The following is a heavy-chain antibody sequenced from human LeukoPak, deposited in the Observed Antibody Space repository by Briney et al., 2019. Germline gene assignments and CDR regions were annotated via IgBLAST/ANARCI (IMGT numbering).Heavy chain of an antibody. CDR3: AREKISSSWHDAFDI. J-gene: IGHJ3*02. CDR2: IIPIFGTA. Sequence: GASVKVSCKASGYTFTSYYMHWVRQAPGQGLEWMGRIIPIFGTANYAQKFQGRVTITTDESTSTAYMELSSLRSEDTAVYYCAREKISSSWHDAFDIWGQGTMVTVSS. V-gene: IGHV1-69*05. CDR1: GYTFTSYY. D-gene: IGHD6-13*01.